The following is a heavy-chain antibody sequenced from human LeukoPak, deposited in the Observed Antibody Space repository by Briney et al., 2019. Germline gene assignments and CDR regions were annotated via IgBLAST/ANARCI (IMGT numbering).Heavy chain of an antibody. J-gene: IGHJ5*02. V-gene: IGHV1-8*01. CDR1: GYTFTSYD. D-gene: IGHD1-26*01. CDR3: ARGSGSYYWFDP. CDR2: MNPNSGNT. Sequence: GASVKVSCKASGYTFTSYDINWVRQATGQGLEWMGWMNPNSGNTGYAQEFQGRVTMTRNTSISTAYMELSSLRSEDTAVYYCARGSGSYYWFDPWGQGTLVTVSS.